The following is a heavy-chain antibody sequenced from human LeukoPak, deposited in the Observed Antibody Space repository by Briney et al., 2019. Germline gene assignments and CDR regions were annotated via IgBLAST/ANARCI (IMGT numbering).Heavy chain of an antibody. CDR2: IKSKSDGGTT. CDR3: TTDLLGLVRPRGY. Sequence: PGGSLRLSCAASGFTFSTAWMNWVRQAPGKGLEWVGRIKSKSDGGTTDYVAPVKGRFTISRDDSKSTLYLQMNSLKTEDTAVYYCTTDLLGLVRPRGYWGQGTLVTVSS. CDR1: GFTFSTAW. D-gene: IGHD3/OR15-3a*01. J-gene: IGHJ4*02. V-gene: IGHV3-15*01.